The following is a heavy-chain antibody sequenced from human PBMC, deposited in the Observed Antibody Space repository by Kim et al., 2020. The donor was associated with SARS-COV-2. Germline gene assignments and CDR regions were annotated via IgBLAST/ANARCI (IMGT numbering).Heavy chain of an antibody. CDR2: IYTSGST. J-gene: IGHJ4*01. CDR1: GGSISSGSYY. D-gene: IGHD3-22*01. V-gene: IGHV4-61*02. Sequence: SETLSLTCTVSGGSISSGSYYWSWIRQPAGKGLEWIGRIYTSGSTNYNPSLKSRVTISVDTSKNQFSLKLSSVTAADTAVYYCAREFSGGYYDSSGSYDYWGQEPWSPSPQ. CDR3: AREFSGGYYDSSGSYDY.